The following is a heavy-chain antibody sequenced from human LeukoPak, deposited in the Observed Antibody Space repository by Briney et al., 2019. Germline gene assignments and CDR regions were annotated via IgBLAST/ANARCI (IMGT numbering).Heavy chain of an antibody. V-gene: IGHV3-11*06. CDR2: ISSSSSYT. CDR3: ARDRIQLWMGPFDY. J-gene: IGHJ4*02. Sequence: PGGSLRLSCAASGFTFSDYYMSWIRQAPGKGLEWVSYISSSSSYTNYADSVKGRFTISRDNAKNSLYLQMNSLRAEDTAVYYCARDRIQLWMGPFDYWGQGTLVTVSS. CDR1: GFTFSDYY. D-gene: IGHD5-18*01.